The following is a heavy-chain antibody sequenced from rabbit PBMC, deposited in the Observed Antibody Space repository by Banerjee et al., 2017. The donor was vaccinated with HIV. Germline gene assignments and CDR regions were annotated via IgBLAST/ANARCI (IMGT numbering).Heavy chain of an antibody. Sequence: QSLEESGGDLVKPGASLTLTCTASGFSFSSNYWITWVRQAPGKGLEWIARINTGNGDTNYASWAKGRFTVSKTSSTTVTVQMTSLTVADTATYFCARVDDADYGNWDLWGPGTLVTVS. D-gene: IGHD2-1*01. CDR2: INTGNGDT. CDR1: GFSFSSNYW. CDR3: ARVDDADYGNWDL. V-gene: IGHV1S40*01. J-gene: IGHJ4*01.